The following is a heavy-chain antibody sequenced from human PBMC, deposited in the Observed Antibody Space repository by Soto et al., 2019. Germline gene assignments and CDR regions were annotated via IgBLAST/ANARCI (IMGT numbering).Heavy chain of an antibody. J-gene: IGHJ5*02. CDR2: INPATGNT. Sequence: QVQLVQSGVEVKKPGTSVKVSCKASGYSFATYAIHWVRQAPGQGLEWMGWINPATGNTEYSDKFQDRVTFTRDTSATTAYMELRGLRSEDTAVYYCARRYKSAGWLEPWGQGTLVTVSS. V-gene: IGHV1-3*01. CDR1: GYSFATYA. D-gene: IGHD1-1*01. CDR3: ARRYKSAGWLEP.